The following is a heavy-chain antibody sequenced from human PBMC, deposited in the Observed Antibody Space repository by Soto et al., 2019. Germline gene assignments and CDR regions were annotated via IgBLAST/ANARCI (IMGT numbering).Heavy chain of an antibody. CDR2: IDPSDSYT. V-gene: IGHV5-10-1*03. J-gene: IGHJ4*02. CDR3: AKGAYHFDY. Sequence: EVQLVQSGAEVKNPGESLPISCKGSGYSFTTFWINWVRQVPGKGLEWMGRIDPSDSYTDYSPSFQGHVTISADKSISTASLHWSSLRASDTAMYYCAKGAYHFDYWGQGTLVTVSS. CDR1: GYSFTTFW.